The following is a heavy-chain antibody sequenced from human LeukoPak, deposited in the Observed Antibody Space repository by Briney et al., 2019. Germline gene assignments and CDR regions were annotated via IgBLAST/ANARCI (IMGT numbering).Heavy chain of an antibody. CDR2: IYHGGTT. V-gene: IGHV4-4*02. CDR3: ATYFYGGDYASYYFDY. D-gene: IGHD4-23*01. CDR1: GGSITSSHW. Sequence: PSETLSLTCAVSGGSITSSHWWSWARQPPGKGLEWIGEIYHGGTTNYNPSLKSRVTMSVAESKNQFSLKLSSVTAADTAVYYCATYFYGGDYASYYFDYWGQGTLVTVSS. J-gene: IGHJ4*02.